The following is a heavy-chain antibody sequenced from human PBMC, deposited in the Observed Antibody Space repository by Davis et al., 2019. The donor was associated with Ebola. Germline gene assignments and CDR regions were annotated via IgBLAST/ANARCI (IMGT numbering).Heavy chain of an antibody. CDR1: GFTFNGYS. J-gene: IGHJ4*02. CDR2: ISSSSSTI. CDR3: ARGVGSSGNY. V-gene: IGHV3-48*04. Sequence: GESLKISCAGSGFTFNGYSMNWVRQAPGKGLEWISYISSSSSTIYYADSVKGRFTISRDNAKNSLYLQMNSLRAEDTAVYYCARGVGSSGNYWGQGTLVTVSS. D-gene: IGHD6-6*01.